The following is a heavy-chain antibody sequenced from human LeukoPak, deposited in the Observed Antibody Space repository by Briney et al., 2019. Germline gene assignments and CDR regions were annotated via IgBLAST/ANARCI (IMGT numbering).Heavy chain of an antibody. CDR1: GSTFTSYS. CDR2: ISSSSSYI. Sequence: GGSLRPACPASGSTFTSYSMNWVSQAPGKGLEWVSSISSSSSYIYYADSVKGRFTISRDNAKNSLYLQMNSLRAEDTAVDYCARDLVRGDYVWAAFDIWGQGTMVTVSS. D-gene: IGHD4-17*01. CDR3: ARDLVRGDYVWAAFDI. J-gene: IGHJ3*02. V-gene: IGHV3-21*01.